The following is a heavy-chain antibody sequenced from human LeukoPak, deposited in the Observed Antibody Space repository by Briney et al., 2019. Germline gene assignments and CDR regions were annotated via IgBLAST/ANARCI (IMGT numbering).Heavy chain of an antibody. V-gene: IGHV4-34*01. Sequence: SETLSLTCAVYGGSFSGYYWSWIRQPPGKWLEWIGEINHSGSTNYNPSLKSRVTISVDTSKNQFSLKLSSVTAADTAVYYCARLLRGVRGVNWFDPWGQGTLVTVSS. CDR1: GGSFSGYY. CDR2: INHSGST. CDR3: ARLLRGVRGVNWFDP. J-gene: IGHJ5*02. D-gene: IGHD3-10*01.